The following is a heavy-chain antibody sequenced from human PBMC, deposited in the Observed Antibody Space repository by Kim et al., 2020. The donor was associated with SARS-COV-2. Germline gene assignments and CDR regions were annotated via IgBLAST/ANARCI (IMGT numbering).Heavy chain of an antibody. Sequence: YNGNTNYAQKLQGRVTMTTDTSTSTAYMELRSLRSDDTAVYYCARERMDVWGQGTTVTVSS. CDR3: ARERMDV. J-gene: IGHJ6*02. CDR2: YNGNT. V-gene: IGHV1-18*01.